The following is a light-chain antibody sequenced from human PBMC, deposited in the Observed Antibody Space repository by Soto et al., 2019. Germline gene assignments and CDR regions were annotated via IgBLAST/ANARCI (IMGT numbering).Light chain of an antibody. J-gene: IGLJ1*01. CDR2: EVS. V-gene: IGLV2-14*01. Sequence: QSALTQPASVSGSPGQSITISCTGTSSDVGGYNYVSWYQQHPGKAPKLMIYEVSTRPSGVSNRFSGSKSSNAASLTISGLQADDEAYYYCSSSTGSSTLVVFGTGTKVTVL. CDR1: SSDVGGYNY. CDR3: SSSTGSSTLVV.